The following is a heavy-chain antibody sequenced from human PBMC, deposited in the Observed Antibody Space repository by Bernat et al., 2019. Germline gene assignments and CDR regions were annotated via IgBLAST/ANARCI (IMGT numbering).Heavy chain of an antibody. CDR1: GFTFSRYA. J-gene: IGHJ4*02. V-gene: IGHV3-23*01. D-gene: IGHD3-22*01. Sequence: EVQLLESGGGLVQPGGSLRISCAASGFTFSRYAMSWVRQAPGKGLEWVSAISGSGGSTNYADAVKGRFTISRDNSKKTLYLHMNSLRAEDTAEYYCAKEKHSNTYYYVVDFDYWGQGTLVTVSS. CDR2: ISGSGGST. CDR3: AKEKHSNTYYYVVDFDY.